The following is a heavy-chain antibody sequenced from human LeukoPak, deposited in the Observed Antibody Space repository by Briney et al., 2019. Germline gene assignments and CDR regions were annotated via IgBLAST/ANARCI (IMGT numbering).Heavy chain of an antibody. CDR1: GFTFSTYW. J-gene: IGHJ6*02. CDR2: INSDGSTT. V-gene: IGHV3-74*01. D-gene: IGHD3-10*01. CDR3: ARGRSYGSGIYYGMDV. Sequence: GGSLRLSCAASGFTFSTYWMHWVRQAPGKGLVWVSRINSDGSTTSQADSVKGRFTISRDNAKNTLYLQMNSLRAEDTAVYYCARGRSYGSGIYYGMDVWGQGTTVTVSS.